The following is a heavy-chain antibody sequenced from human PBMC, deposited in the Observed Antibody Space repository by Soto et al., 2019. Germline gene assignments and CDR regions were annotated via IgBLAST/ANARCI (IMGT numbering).Heavy chain of an antibody. D-gene: IGHD3-22*01. CDR2: IYYSGST. J-gene: IGHJ4*02. V-gene: IGHV4-30-4*01. CDR1: GGSISSGDYY. CDR3: ARVLQDYYDSSGQSFDY. Sequence: QVQLQESGPGLVKPSQTLSLTCTVSGGSISSGDYYWSWIRQPPGKGLEWIGYIYYSGSTYYNPSLKSRVTISVDTSKTQFSLKLSSVTAADTAVYYCARVLQDYYDSSGQSFDYWGQGTLVTVSS.